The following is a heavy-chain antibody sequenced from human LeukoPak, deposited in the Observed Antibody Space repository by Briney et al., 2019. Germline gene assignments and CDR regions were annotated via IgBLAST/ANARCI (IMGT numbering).Heavy chain of an antibody. CDR2: ISGSGGST. V-gene: IGHV3-23*01. CDR3: AKGTTGTTAEYYYYMDV. Sequence: GGSLRLSCAASGFTFSSYAMSWVRQAPGKGPEWVSAISGSGGSTYYADSVKGRFTISRDNSKNTLYLQMNSLRAEDTAVYYCAKGTTGTTAEYYYYMDVWGKGTTVTVSS. CDR1: GFTFSSYA. D-gene: IGHD1-7*01. J-gene: IGHJ6*03.